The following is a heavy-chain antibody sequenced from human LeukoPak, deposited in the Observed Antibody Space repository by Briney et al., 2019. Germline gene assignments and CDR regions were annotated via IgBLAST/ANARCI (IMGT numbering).Heavy chain of an antibody. Sequence: SETLSLTCTVSGGSISSYYWSWIRQPPGKGLEWIGYIYYSGSTNYNPSLKSRVTISVDTSKNQFSLKPSSVTAADTAVYYCASSPYGEVRYFDLWGRGTLVTVSS. V-gene: IGHV4-59*08. CDR2: IYYSGST. CDR1: GGSISSYY. J-gene: IGHJ2*01. CDR3: ASSPYGEVRYFDL. D-gene: IGHD4-17*01.